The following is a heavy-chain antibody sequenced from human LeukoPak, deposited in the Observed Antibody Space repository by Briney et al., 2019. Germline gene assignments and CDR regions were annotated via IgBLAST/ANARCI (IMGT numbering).Heavy chain of an antibody. CDR1: GGSISSYY. V-gene: IGHV4-59*01. J-gene: IGHJ4*02. CDR2: IYYSGST. Sequence: PSETLSLTCTVSGGSISSYYWSWIRQPPGKGLEWIGYIYYSGSTNYNPSLKSRVTISVDTSKNQFSLKLSSVTAADTAVYYCARAYCGGDCYFAVWGQGTLVTVSS. CDR3: ARAYCGGDCYFAV. D-gene: IGHD2-21*02.